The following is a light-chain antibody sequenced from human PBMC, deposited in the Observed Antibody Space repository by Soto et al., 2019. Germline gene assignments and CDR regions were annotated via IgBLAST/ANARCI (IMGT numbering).Light chain of an antibody. J-gene: IGKJ2*01. CDR1: QIIGSG. CDR3: QQYNDFQYT. V-gene: IGKV1-5*03. CDR2: KAT. Sequence: DIQMTQSPPPLSGLLGAEVTTTAGPSQIIGSGLAWYQQKPGKAPKLLIYKATNLQSGVPSRFSGSGSGTDFSLTISSLQPEDSATYFCQQYNDFQYTFGPGTKLEI.